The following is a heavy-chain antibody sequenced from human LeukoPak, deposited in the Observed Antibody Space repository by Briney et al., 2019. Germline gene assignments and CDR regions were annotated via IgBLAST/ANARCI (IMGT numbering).Heavy chain of an antibody. CDR2: ISSSSSYI. CDR3: AGGYSKGY. D-gene: IGHD5-18*01. Sequence: GGSLRLSCAAYGFTFSSYSMNWVRQAPGKGLEWVSFISSSSSYIYYADSVTGRFTISRDNAKNSLYLQMNSLRAEDTAVYYCAGGYSKGYWGQGTLVTVSS. CDR1: GFTFSSYS. J-gene: IGHJ4*02. V-gene: IGHV3-21*01.